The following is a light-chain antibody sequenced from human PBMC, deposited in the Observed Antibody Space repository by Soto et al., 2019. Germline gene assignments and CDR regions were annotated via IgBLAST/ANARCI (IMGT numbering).Light chain of an antibody. CDR1: QSISGW. J-gene: IGKJ4*01. Sequence: DIRMTQSPSTLSASVGDRVTITCRASQSISGWLAWYQQKPGRAPKLLIYKTSTLDSGVPSRFSGSGSGTDYTRTISSLQPDDSATYHCQQYDSFSLTFGGGTKVEIK. V-gene: IGKV1-5*03. CDR3: QQYDSFSLT. CDR2: KTS.